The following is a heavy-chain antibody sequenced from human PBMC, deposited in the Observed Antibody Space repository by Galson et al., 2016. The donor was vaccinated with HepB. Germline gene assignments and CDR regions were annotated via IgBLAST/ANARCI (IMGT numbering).Heavy chain of an antibody. D-gene: IGHD3-22*01. CDR2: INAGNGNT. V-gene: IGHV1-3*01. CDR3: ARAGTLRDGYWDYFDY. CDR1: GYTFTSYA. J-gene: IGHJ4*02. Sequence: SVKVSCKASGYTFTSYAMHWVRQAPGQRLEWMGWINAGNGNTKNSQKSQGRVTITRDTSASTAYMELGSLRSEDTAVYYYARAGTLRDGYWDYFDYWGQGTLVTGSS.